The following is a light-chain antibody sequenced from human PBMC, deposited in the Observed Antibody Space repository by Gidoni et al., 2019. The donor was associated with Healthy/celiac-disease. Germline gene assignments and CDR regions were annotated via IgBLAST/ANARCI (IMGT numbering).Light chain of an antibody. CDR3: QQRSNWTRT. CDR2: DAS. Sequence: EIVLTQSPATLSLSPGGRATLSCRASQSVSSYLAWYQQKPGQAPRLLIYDASNRATGIPARFSGSGSGTDFTLTISSLEPEDFAVYYCQQRSNWTRTFGGGTKVEIK. V-gene: IGKV3-11*01. J-gene: IGKJ4*01. CDR1: QSVSSY.